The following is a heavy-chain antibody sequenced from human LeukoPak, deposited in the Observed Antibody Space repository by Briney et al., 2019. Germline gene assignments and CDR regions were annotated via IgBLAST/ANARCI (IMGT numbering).Heavy chain of an antibody. CDR3: AKNFYYDGSGYLDS. CDR2: ISGSGTST. CDR1: GFTFSSYA. D-gene: IGHD3-22*01. J-gene: IGHJ4*02. Sequence: GGSLRLSCAASGFTFSSYAMSWVRQAPGKGLEWVSGISGSGTSTHYADSVKGRFTISRDTSKNTLYLQMNNLRAEDTALYYCAKNFYYDGSGYLDSWGQGTLVTVSS. V-gene: IGHV3-23*01.